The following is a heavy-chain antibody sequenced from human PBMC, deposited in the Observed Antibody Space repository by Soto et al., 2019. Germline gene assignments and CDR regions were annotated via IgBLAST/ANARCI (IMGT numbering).Heavy chain of an antibody. CDR1: GFTFNNYW. CDR3: AREQGRGNSVYDFDY. D-gene: IGHD5-12*01. J-gene: IGHJ4*02. V-gene: IGHV3-74*01. Sequence: PWGSLRLSCAASGFTFNNYWIHCVRQSPLKGLVWVSRVNTDGSSTTYADSVKGRFTISRDNAKSTLYLQMNSLRADDTAVYFCAREQGRGNSVYDFDYWGPGTLVTVSS. CDR2: VNTDGSST.